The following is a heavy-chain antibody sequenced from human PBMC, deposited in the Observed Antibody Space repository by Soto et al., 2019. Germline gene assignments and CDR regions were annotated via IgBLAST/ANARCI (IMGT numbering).Heavy chain of an antibody. V-gene: IGHV3-30-3*01. CDR1: GFTFSSFA. D-gene: IGHD2-15*01. CDR3: ARDQRYCSGGTCYSGHAFDI. CDR2: ISFDGSNE. J-gene: IGHJ3*02. Sequence: QVQLAESGGGVVQPGNSLRLSCAASGFTFSSFAIHWVRQAPGKGLEWVATISFDGSNEYYADSVKGRFTISRDNSKSTVSLKMNSLRAEDTAVYYCARDQRYCSGGTCYSGHAFDIWGQGTMVTVSS.